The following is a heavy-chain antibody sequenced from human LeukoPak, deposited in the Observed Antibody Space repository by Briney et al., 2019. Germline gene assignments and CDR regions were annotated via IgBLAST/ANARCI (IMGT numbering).Heavy chain of an antibody. V-gene: IGHV3-48*03. CDR2: ISSSGSTI. Sequence: GGSLRLSCAASGFTFSSYEMNWVRQAPGKGLEWVSYISSSGSTIYYADSVKGRFTISRDNAKNSLYLQMNSLRAEDTAVYYCASSPSGYFDLWGRGTLVTVSS. CDR1: GFTFSSYE. CDR3: ASSPSGYFDL. D-gene: IGHD3-10*01. J-gene: IGHJ2*01.